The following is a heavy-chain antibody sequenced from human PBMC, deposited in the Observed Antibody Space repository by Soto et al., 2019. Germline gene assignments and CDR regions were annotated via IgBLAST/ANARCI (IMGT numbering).Heavy chain of an antibody. CDR1: GFSFGVYA. V-gene: IGHV3-49*04. J-gene: IGHJ4*02. D-gene: IGHD3-22*01. CDR3: TRDANESSGYTTRFDY. CDR2: IRSKAYGGTT. Sequence: SIRISSAACGFSFGVYAMSWARKATGKGLEWVGFIRSKAYGGTTEYAASVKGRFTISRDDSKSIAYLQMNSLKTEDTAVYYCTRDANESSGYTTRFDYCAQGPLVSGSS.